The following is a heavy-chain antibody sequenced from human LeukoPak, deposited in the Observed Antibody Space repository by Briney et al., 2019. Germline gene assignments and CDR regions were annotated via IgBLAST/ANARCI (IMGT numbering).Heavy chain of an antibody. CDR1: GGSISSYY. D-gene: IGHD3-16*02. CDR2: IYYSGST. J-gene: IGHJ6*02. Sequence: PSEILSLTCTVSGGSISSYYWSWIRQPPGKGLEWIGYIYYSGSTNYNPSLKSRVTISVDTSKNQFSLKLSSVTAADTAVYYCARRSVGRLGELSFPNYYYYYYGMDVWGQGTTVTVSS. V-gene: IGHV4-59*08. CDR3: ARRSVGRLGELSFPNYYYYYYGMDV.